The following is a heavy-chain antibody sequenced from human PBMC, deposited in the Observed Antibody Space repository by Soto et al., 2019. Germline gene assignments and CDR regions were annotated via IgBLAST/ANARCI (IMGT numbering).Heavy chain of an antibody. J-gene: IGHJ4*02. CDR2: IYYSGST. CDR3: DADTAMVTGADY. Sequence: QLLESGPGLVKPSETLSLTCTVSGGSISSSSYYWGWIRQPPGKGLEWIGSIYYSGSTYYNPSLKSRVTISVDTSKNQFSLKLSSVTAADTAVYYCDADTAMVTGADYWGQGTLVTVSS. CDR1: GGSISSSSYY. V-gene: IGHV4-39*01. D-gene: IGHD5-18*01.